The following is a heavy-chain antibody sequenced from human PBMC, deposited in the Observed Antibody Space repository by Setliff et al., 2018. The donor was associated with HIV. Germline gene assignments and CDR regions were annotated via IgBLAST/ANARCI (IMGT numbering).Heavy chain of an antibody. D-gene: IGHD3-22*01. V-gene: IGHV3-30*01. J-gene: IGHJ4*02. CDR1: GFTFRTFA. Sequence: GGSLRLSCVASGFTFRTFAMHWVRQAPGKGLEWVSVISFDGSRTSYADSVKGRFTIPRDNSKNTLYLQMNSLRAEDTAVYYCAKDQGYYDSSGYYLDYWGQGTLVTVSS. CDR2: ISFDGSRT. CDR3: AKDQGYYDSSGYYLDY.